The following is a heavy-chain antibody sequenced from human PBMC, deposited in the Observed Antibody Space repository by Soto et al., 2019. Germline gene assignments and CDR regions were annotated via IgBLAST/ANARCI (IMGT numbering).Heavy chain of an antibody. CDR1: GGSISSTTNY. CDR3: ARHHYFDSSGYYYEYFQH. D-gene: IGHD3-22*01. Sequence: QLQLQESGPGLVKPSETLSLTCTVSGGSISSTTNYWGWIHQPPGKGLEWIGSIYYSGTTYYNPSLKSRVTISVDTSKNQFSLKLSSVTAADTAVYYCARHHYFDSSGYYYEYFQHWGQGTLVTVSS. CDR2: IYYSGTT. J-gene: IGHJ1*01. V-gene: IGHV4-39*01.